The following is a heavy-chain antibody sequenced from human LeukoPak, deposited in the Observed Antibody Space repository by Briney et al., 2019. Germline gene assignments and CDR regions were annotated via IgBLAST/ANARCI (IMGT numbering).Heavy chain of an antibody. V-gene: IGHV5-10-1*01. D-gene: IGHD3-3*01. J-gene: IGHJ6*02. CDR3: ARLGSGYYNYYYYGMDV. CDR2: IDPSDSYT. Sequence: GESLKISYKGSGYSFTSYWISWVRQMPGKGLEWMGRIDPSDSYTNYSPSFQGHVTISADKSISTAYLQWSSLKASDTAMYYCARLGSGYYNYYYYGMDVWGQGTTVTVSS. CDR1: GYSFTSYW.